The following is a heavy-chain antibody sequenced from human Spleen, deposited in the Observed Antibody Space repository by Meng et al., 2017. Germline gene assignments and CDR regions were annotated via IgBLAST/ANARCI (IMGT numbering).Heavy chain of an antibody. CDR3: ARDQIGNYDSSGLLDY. J-gene: IGHJ4*02. CDR2: IYSSGNT. CDR1: RGSISSGSYY. Sequence: SETLSLTCTVSRGSISSGSYYWSWIRQPAGKGLEWIGRIYSSGNTNYNPSLKSRVTISVDTSKNQFSLKLSSVTAADTAVYYCARDQIGNYDSSGLLDYWGQGTLVTVSS. D-gene: IGHD3-22*01. V-gene: IGHV4-61*02.